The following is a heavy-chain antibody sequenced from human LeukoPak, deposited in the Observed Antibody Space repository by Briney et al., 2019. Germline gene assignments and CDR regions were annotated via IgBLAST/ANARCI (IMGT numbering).Heavy chain of an antibody. CDR2: IYYSGST. V-gene: IGHV4-39*07. CDR3: AIRYYDFWSGYSLGPFDP. Sequence: SETLSLTCSVSGGSISSSNYYWGWIRQPPGKGLEWIGIIYYSGSTSYNPSLKSRVTISVDTSKNQFSLKLSSVTAADTAVYYCAIRYYDFWSGYSLGPFDPWGQGTLVTVSS. J-gene: IGHJ5*02. D-gene: IGHD3-3*01. CDR1: GGSISSSNYY.